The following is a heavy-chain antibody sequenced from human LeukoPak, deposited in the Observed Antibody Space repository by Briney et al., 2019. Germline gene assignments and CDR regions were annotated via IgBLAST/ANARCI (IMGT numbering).Heavy chain of an antibody. CDR1: GFSVSTSD. D-gene: IGHD2-2*01. Sequence: GGALRLSCVASGFSVSTSDMFWIRQPTGKGLGWVSGIGTAGDTNYPDSVKDRFTISRDNVRNSLYLQMINLRAGDTAIYYCARAGKEYQFHGMDVWGQGSTVTVSS. J-gene: IGHJ6*02. CDR3: ARAGKEYQFHGMDV. V-gene: IGHV3-13*01. CDR2: IGTAGDT.